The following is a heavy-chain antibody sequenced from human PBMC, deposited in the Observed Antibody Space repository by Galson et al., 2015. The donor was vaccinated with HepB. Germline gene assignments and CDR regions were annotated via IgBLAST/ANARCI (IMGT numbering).Heavy chain of an antibody. D-gene: IGHD4-17*01. CDR3: ASAHTVTTGGAFDY. CDR1: GASTSSHY. V-gene: IGHV4-59*11. CDR2: IYYSGST. Sequence: TLSLTCTVSGASTSSHYWSWIRQPPGKGLEWIGYIYYSGSTNYNPSLKSRVTISVDTSKNQFSLKLSSVTAADTAVYYCASAHTVTTGGAFDYWGQGTLVTVSS. J-gene: IGHJ4*02.